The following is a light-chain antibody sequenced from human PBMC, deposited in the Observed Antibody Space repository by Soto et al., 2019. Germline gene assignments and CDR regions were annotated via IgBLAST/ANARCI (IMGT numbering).Light chain of an antibody. Sequence: EIVMTQSSAPLAVSPGERATLSCRTSQSVGINLAWYQQKPGQAPRLLVYGASTRATGIPARFSGSGSGTEFTFTISSLQSEDFAVYYCHQYNDWPRTFGQGTKVDIK. CDR3: HQYNDWPRT. V-gene: IGKV3-15*01. CDR2: GAS. J-gene: IGKJ1*01. CDR1: QSVGIN.